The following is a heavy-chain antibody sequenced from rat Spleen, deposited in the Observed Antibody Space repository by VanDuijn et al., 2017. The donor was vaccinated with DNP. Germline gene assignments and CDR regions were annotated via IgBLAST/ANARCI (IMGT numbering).Heavy chain of an antibody. V-gene: IGHV5-25*01. CDR2: ISTGDNT. CDR1: GFTYSNYV. J-gene: IGHJ2*01. CDR3: ARPPLGYFDY. D-gene: IGHD3-1*01. Sequence: EVQLVESGGGLVQPGRSLKLSCAASGFTYSNYVMAWVRQAPTKGLEWVASISTGDNTYYTDSVKGRFSLSRDNAKSTLYLQMDSLRSEDTATYYCARPPLGYFDYWGQGVMVTVSS.